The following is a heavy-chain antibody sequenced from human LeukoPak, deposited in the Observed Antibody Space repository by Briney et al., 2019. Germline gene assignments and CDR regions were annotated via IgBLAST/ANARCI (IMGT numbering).Heavy chain of an antibody. V-gene: IGHV3-30*02. D-gene: IGHD4-17*01. CDR1: GITFSSYG. Sequence: GGSLRLSCAASGITFSSYGMHWVRQAPGKGLEWVAFIRYDGSNKYYADSVKGRFTISRDNSKNTLYLQMNSLRAEDTALYYCANTSPTVTSLFDYWGKGTLVTVSS. CDR3: ANTSPTVTSLFDY. J-gene: IGHJ4*02. CDR2: IRYDGSNK.